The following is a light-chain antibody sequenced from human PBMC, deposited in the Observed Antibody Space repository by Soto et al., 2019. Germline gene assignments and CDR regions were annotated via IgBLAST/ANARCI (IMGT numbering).Light chain of an antibody. CDR1: SSDVGGYNY. V-gene: IGLV2-11*01. CDR3: YSYAGSYTFV. Sequence: QSALTQPRSVSGSPGQSVTISCTGTSSDVGGYNYVTWYQQHPGRAPKVMIYDVKTRPSGVPDRFSGSKSGNTASLTISELPAEDEADYYCYSYAGSYTFVFGTGTKLTVL. J-gene: IGLJ1*01. CDR2: DVK.